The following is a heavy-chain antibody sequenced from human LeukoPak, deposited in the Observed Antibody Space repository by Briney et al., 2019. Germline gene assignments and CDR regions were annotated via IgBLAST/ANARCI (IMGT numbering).Heavy chain of an antibody. CDR2: ISGSGVST. J-gene: IGHJ4*02. V-gene: IGHV3-23*01. CDR3: AKGPYSGSPYWFDY. CDR1: GFTFSSYA. Sequence: GGSLRLSCAASGFTFSSYAMHWVRQAPGKGLEWVSVISGSGVSTNYADSVKGRFTISRDNSKNTLYLEMNSLRAEDTAVYYCAKGPYSGSPYWFDYWGQGTLVTVSS. D-gene: IGHD1-26*01.